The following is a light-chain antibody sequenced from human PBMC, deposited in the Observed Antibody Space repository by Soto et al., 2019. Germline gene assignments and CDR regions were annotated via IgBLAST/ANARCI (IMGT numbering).Light chain of an antibody. CDR3: QQSNSYSYT. V-gene: IGKV1-13*02. Sequence: AIQLTQSPSSLSASVGDRVTITCRASQGISSTLAWYQQKPGKAPKLLIYDVSSLESGVPSRFSGSGSGTDFTLTISSLQPEDFATYYGQQSNSYSYTFGQGTKLDIK. CDR2: DVS. CDR1: QGISST. J-gene: IGKJ2*01.